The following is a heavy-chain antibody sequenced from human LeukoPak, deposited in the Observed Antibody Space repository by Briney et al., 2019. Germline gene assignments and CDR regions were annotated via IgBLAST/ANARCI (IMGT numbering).Heavy chain of an antibody. Sequence: PGRSLRLSCAASGFTFSTYAMHWVRQAPGKGLEWVSGISWNSGSIGYADSVKGRFTISRDNAKNSLYLQMNSLRAEDTALYYCAKAAVANYFDYWGQGTLVTVSS. V-gene: IGHV3-9*01. CDR2: ISWNSGSI. D-gene: IGHD6-19*01. CDR3: AKAAVANYFDY. CDR1: GFTFSTYA. J-gene: IGHJ4*02.